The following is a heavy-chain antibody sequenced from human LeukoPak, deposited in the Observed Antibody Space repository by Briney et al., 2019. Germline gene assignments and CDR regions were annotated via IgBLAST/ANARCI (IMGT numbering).Heavy chain of an antibody. J-gene: IGHJ6*02. D-gene: IGHD7-27*01. V-gene: IGHV4-34*01. Sequence: PSETLSLTCTISGGSFSTYYWTWIRQPPGKGLEWIGEINYSGSANYNPSLKRRVTISLDTSKNQFSLRLRSVTAADTAVYLCAREKLTSYFYSGLDVWGQGTTVTVSS. CDR1: GGSFSTYY. CDR3: AREKLTSYFYSGLDV. CDR2: INYSGSA.